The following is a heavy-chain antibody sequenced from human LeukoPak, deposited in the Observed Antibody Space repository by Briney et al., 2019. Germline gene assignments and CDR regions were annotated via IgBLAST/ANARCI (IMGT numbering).Heavy chain of an antibody. Sequence: PGGSLRLSCAASGFIFSNYGMTWVRQAPGKGLEWVANIRDDGSEKYYVDSVKGRFTISRDNAKNSLYLRMNSLRAEDTAVYYCARLNYDFWSGVWEGYYMDVWGKGTTVTVSS. J-gene: IGHJ6*03. CDR3: ARLNYDFWSGVWEGYYMDV. V-gene: IGHV3-7*01. D-gene: IGHD3-3*01. CDR1: GFIFSNYG. CDR2: IRDDGSEK.